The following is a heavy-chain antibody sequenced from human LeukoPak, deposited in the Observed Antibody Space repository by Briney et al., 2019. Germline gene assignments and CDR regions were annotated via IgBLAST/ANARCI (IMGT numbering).Heavy chain of an antibody. CDR2: VNTDGSIT. CDR3: ARGVGTTNPPEDY. Sequence: GGSLRLSCVVSGFTFSSYWMHWVRQAPGKGLVWVSRVNTDGSITTYADSVKGRFTISRDNAKNTLYLQMNSLRAEDTAVYYCARGVGTTNPPEDYWGQGTLVTVSS. D-gene: IGHD1-26*01. CDR1: GFTFSSYW. V-gene: IGHV3-74*01. J-gene: IGHJ4*02.